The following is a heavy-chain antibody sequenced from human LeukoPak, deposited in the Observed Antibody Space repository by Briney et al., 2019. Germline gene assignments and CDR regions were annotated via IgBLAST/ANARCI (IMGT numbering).Heavy chain of an antibody. CDR3: ARMYNISWYYYFGD. Sequence: SRTRSLTRVISGESVSSNSAAWSSIRQSPSRGLGWLGRTYYRSKWYYDYAVSVKSRITINPDTSKNQFSLQLNSVTPEDTAMYYCARMYNISWYYYFGDWGQGTLVTVSS. J-gene: IGHJ4*02. D-gene: IGHD6-13*01. CDR1: GESVSSNSAA. V-gene: IGHV6-1*01. CDR2: TYYRSKWYY.